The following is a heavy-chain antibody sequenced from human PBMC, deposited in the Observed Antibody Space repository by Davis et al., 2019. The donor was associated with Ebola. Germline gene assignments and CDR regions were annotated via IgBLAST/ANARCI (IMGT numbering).Heavy chain of an antibody. V-gene: IGHV3-15*01. CDR2: IKAQADGGTA. CDR1: GFSFSDAW. J-gene: IGHJ4*02. CDR3: TTGDYWSGFPPLDY. D-gene: IGHD3-3*01. Sequence: GESLKISCTTSGFSFSDAWLTWVRKAPGKGLEWVGRIKAQADGGTADYASPVRGRFFISRDDSKKTLWLQMNSLNREDTAVYYCTTGDYWSGFPPLDYWGQGTLVTVSA.